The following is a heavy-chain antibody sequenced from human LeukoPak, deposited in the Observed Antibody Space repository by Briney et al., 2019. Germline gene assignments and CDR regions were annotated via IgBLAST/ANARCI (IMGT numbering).Heavy chain of an antibody. Sequence: ASVKVSCKASGSTFSSYAISWVRQAPGQGLEWMGRIIPILSIANYAQKFQGRVTITADKSTSTAYMELSSLRSEDTAVYYCAGWYYYDSSGYYYVGSFDYWGQGTLVTVSS. V-gene: IGHV1-69*04. CDR1: GSTFSSYA. J-gene: IGHJ4*02. CDR3: AGWYYYDSSGYYYVGSFDY. D-gene: IGHD3-22*01. CDR2: IIPILSIA.